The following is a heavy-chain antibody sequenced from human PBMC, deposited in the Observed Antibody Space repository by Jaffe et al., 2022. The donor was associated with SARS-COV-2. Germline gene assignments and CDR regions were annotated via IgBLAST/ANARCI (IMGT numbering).Heavy chain of an antibody. CDR2: INPNSGGT. CDR3: ARGGYYYDSSGYYSFDY. D-gene: IGHD3-22*01. CDR1: GYTFTGYY. Sequence: QVQLVQSGAEVKKPGASVKVSCKASGYTFTGYYMHWVRQAPGQGLEWMGWINPNSGGTNYAQKFQGWVTMTRDTSISTAYMELSRLRSDDTAVYYCARGGYYYDSSGYYSFDYWGQGTLVTVSS. V-gene: IGHV1-2*04. J-gene: IGHJ4*02.